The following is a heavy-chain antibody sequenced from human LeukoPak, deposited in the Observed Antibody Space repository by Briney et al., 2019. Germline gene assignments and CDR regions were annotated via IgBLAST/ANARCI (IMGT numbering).Heavy chain of an antibody. CDR2: ISGSGGSP. CDR1: GFTFSSYA. Sequence: GGSLRLSCAASGFTFSSYAMSWVRQAPGKGLEWVSGISGSGGSPYYADSVKGRFTISRDNYKNTLYLQMNSLRAEDTAGYYCAKDYDYGGVNWFDPWGQGTLVIVSS. V-gene: IGHV3-23*01. J-gene: IGHJ5*02. D-gene: IGHD4-23*01. CDR3: AKDYDYGGVNWFDP.